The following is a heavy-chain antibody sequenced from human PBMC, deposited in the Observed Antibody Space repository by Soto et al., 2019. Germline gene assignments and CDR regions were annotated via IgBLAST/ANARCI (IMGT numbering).Heavy chain of an antibody. CDR2: IIPIFGTA. Sequence: EASVKVSCKASGGTFSSYAISWVRQAPGQGLEWMGGIIPIFGTANYAQKFQGRVTITADESTSTAYMELSSLRSEDTAVYYCARHRGQLASYSGMDVWGQGTTVTVSS. CDR1: GGTFSSYA. J-gene: IGHJ6*02. D-gene: IGHD6-13*01. V-gene: IGHV1-69*13. CDR3: ARHRGQLASYSGMDV.